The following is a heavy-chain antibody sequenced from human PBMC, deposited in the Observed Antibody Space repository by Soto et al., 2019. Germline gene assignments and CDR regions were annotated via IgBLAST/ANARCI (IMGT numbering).Heavy chain of an antibody. J-gene: IGHJ4*02. V-gene: IGHV3-23*01. D-gene: IGHD3-22*01. Sequence: GGSLRLSCAASGFTFSSYAMSWVRQAPGKGLEWVSAISGSGGSTYYADSVKGRFTISRDNSKNTLYLQMNSLRAEDTAVYYCAKVDLVVVITRPFDYWGQGTLVTVSS. CDR1: GFTFSSYA. CDR3: AKVDLVVVITRPFDY. CDR2: ISGSGGST.